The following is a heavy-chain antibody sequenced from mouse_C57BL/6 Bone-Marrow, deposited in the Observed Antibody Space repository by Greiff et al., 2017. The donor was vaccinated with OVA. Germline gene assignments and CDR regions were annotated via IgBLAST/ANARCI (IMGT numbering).Heavy chain of an antibody. CDR2: IWSGGST. V-gene: IGHV2-2*01. CDR1: GFSLTSYG. J-gene: IGHJ3*01. CDR3: AREGVYDGLWFAY. Sequence: VMLVESGPGLVQPSQSLSITCTVSGFSLTSYGVHWVRQSPGKGLEWLGVIWSGGSTDYNAAFISRLSISKDNSKSQVFFKMNSLQADDTAIYYWAREGVYDGLWFAYWGQGTLVTVSA. D-gene: IGHD2-3*01.